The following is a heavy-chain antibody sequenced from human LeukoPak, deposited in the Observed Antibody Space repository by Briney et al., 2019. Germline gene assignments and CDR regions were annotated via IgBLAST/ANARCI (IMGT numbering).Heavy chain of an antibody. CDR1: GGSISSGGYS. D-gene: IGHD3-10*01. J-gene: IGHJ3*02. CDR2: IYHSGST. Sequence: SQTPSLTCAVSGGSISSGGYSWSWIRQPPGKGLEWIGYIYHSGSTYYNPSLKSRVTISVDRSKNQFSLKLSSVTAADTAVYYCARSHGSGPLGAFDIWGQGTMVPVSS. V-gene: IGHV4-30-2*01. CDR3: ARSHGSGPLGAFDI.